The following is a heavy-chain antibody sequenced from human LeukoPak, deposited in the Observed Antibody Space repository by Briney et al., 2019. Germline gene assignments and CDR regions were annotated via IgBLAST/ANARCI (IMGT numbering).Heavy chain of an antibody. CDR3: VKDRDFWIGMDV. J-gene: IGHJ6*02. Sequence: GGSLRLSCVGSDFFFEDYGMHWVRQVPGKGLEWVSGISWQSRTKKYADSVRGRFTISRDNAQKSLYLQMNSLELEDTALHYCVKDRDFWIGMDVWGQGTMVIVS. CDR1: DFFFEDYG. CDR2: ISWQSRTK. V-gene: IGHV3-9*01. D-gene: IGHD3-3*01.